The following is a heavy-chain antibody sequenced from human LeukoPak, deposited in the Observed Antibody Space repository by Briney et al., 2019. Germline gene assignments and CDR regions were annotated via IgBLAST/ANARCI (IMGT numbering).Heavy chain of an antibody. CDR1: GYTFTSYD. CDR2: MNPNSGNT. D-gene: IGHD6-19*01. V-gene: IGHV1-8*01. J-gene: IGHJ4*02. CDR3: ARDRSAVAGTVGY. Sequence: ASVKVSCKASGYTFTSYDINWVRQATGQGLEWMGWMNPNSGNTGYAQKFQGRVTMTRNTSISTAYMELSSLRSDDTAVYYCARDRSAVAGTVGYWGQGTLVTVSS.